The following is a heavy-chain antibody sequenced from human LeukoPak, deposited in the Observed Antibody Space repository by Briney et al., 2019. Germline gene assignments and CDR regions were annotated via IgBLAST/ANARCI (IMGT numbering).Heavy chain of an antibody. CDR1: GGSFSGYY. Sequence: SETLSLTCAVYGGSFSGYYWSWIRQPPGKGLEWIGEINHSGSTNYNPSLKSRVTISVDTSKNQFSLKLSSVTAADTAVYYCASPRTLPYSSGWYGGFDYWGQGTLVTVSS. J-gene: IGHJ4*02. V-gene: IGHV4-34*01. CDR2: INHSGST. D-gene: IGHD6-19*01. CDR3: ASPRTLPYSSGWYGGFDY.